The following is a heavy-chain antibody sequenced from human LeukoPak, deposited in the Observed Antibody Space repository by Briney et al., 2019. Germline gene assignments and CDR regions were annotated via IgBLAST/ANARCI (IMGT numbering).Heavy chain of an antibody. V-gene: IGHV5-51*01. CDR1: GSPFTSYW. D-gene: IGHD6-13*01. CDR3: ARVRYGIAAPLDY. CDR2: IYPGDSDT. Sequence: GESLKISCQGSGSPFTSYWIGWVRQMPGKGLEWMGIIYPGDSDTRYSPSFQGQVTISADKSISTAYLQWSSLKASDTAMYYCARVRYGIAAPLDYWGQGTLVTVSS. J-gene: IGHJ4*02.